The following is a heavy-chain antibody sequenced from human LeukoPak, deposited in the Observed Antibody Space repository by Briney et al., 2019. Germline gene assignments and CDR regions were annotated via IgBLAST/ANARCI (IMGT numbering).Heavy chain of an antibody. CDR3: AGDRYDSSGYYCISDN. D-gene: IGHD3-22*01. CDR1: GFTLSSYT. J-gene: IGHJ4*02. V-gene: IGHV3-21*06. CDR2: ITRSSHYI. Sequence: PGGSLRLSYAASGFTLSSYTMTWVRQAPGKGLEWVSSITRSSHYIYYAHSVKGRFTISRDNAKNLLYLQMNSLRAEDTAVYYCAGDRYDSSGYYCISDNWGQGTLVTVSS.